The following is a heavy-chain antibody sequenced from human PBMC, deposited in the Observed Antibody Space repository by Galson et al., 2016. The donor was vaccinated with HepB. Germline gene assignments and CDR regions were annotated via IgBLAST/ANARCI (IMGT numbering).Heavy chain of an antibody. CDR2: IYHSGIT. CDR3: ARSNSRDYYYYYFDY. CDR1: GGSIDTSNW. D-gene: IGHD2-21*02. J-gene: IGHJ4*02. V-gene: IGHV4-4*02. Sequence: ETLSLTCAVSGGSIDTSNWWSWVRQPPGKGLGWIGEIYHSGITNYNPSLKSRVTISVDKSKNQFSLKLSSVTAADTAVYYCARSNSRDYYYYYFDYWGQGTLVTVSS.